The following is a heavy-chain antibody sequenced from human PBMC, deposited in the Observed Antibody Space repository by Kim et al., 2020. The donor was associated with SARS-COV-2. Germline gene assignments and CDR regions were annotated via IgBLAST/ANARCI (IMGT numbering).Heavy chain of an antibody. Sequence: SETLSLICTVSGGSINSYYWSWIRQPPGKGLEWIGYIYYSGSTNYNPSLKSRVTISVDTSKNQFSLNLSSVTAADTAVYYCARQGYGSGTYPFDYWGQGTLVTVSS. D-gene: IGHD3-10*01. V-gene: IGHV4-59*13. CDR1: GGSINSYY. CDR3: ARQGYGSGTYPFDY. J-gene: IGHJ4*02. CDR2: IYYSGST.